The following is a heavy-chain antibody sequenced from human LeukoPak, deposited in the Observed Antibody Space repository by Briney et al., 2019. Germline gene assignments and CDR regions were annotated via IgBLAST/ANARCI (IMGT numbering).Heavy chain of an antibody. D-gene: IGHD3-9*01. J-gene: IGHJ4*02. CDR1: GASMSDYY. CDR2: IYYTGST. CDR3: VRRVRYFGQNDY. V-gene: IGHV4-59*08. Sequence: YPSETLSLTCTVSGASMSDYYWSWIRQPPGKGLEGIGYIYYTGSTNYNPSLKSRVTMSVDTSKNQISLKLSSVTAADSAVYSCVRRVRYFGQNDYWGQGTLVTVSS.